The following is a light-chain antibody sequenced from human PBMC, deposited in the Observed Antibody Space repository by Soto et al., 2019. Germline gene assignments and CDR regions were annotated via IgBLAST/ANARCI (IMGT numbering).Light chain of an antibody. CDR3: MQGTRWPPYT. Sequence: DVVMTQSPLSLPVTLGQPASISCRSSQSLAYSDGNTYLNWFQQRPGQSPRRLIYKVSSRDAGVPDRFSGSGSGTDFTLKISRVEAEDVGVYYCMQGTRWPPYTFGQGTKLEIK. CDR2: KVS. J-gene: IGKJ2*01. V-gene: IGKV2-30*01. CDR1: QSLAYSDGNTY.